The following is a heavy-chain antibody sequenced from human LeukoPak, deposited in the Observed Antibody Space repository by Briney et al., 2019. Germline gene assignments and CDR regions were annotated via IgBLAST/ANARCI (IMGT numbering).Heavy chain of an antibody. CDR1: GFTFSSYS. V-gene: IGHV3-21*01. CDR2: TSSSSSYI. Sequence: KPGGSLRLSCAASGFTFSSYSMNWVRQAPGKGLEWGSSTSSSSSYICYADSVKGRFTISRDNAKNSLYLQMNSLRAEDTAVYYCARDRYSSGWFLFDYWGQGTLVTVSS. D-gene: IGHD6-19*01. CDR3: ARDRYSSGWFLFDY. J-gene: IGHJ4*02.